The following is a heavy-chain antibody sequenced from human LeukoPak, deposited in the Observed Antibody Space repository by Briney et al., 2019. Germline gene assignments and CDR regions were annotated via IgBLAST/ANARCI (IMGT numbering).Heavy chain of an antibody. CDR2: ISWNSGSI. J-gene: IGHJ3*02. Sequence: PGGSLRLSCAASGFTFDDYAMHWVRQAPGQGLEWVSGISWNSGSIGYADSVKGRFTISRDNAKNSLYLQMNSLRAEDTALYYCAKSGTNYDAFDIWGQGTMVTVSS. CDR3: AKSGTNYDAFDI. V-gene: IGHV3-9*01. CDR1: GFTFDDYA. D-gene: IGHD3-10*01.